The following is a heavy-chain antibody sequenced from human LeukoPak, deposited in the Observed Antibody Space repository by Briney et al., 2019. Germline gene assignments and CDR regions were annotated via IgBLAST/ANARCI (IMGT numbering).Heavy chain of an antibody. Sequence: ASVKVSCKVSGYTLTELSMHWVRQAPGKGLEWMGGLDPADDETIYAQKFQGRVTMTEDTSTDTAYMELSSLRSEDTAIYYCATDPLTAAPVIRNWGQGTLVTVSS. CDR3: ATDPLTAAPVIRN. V-gene: IGHV1-24*01. CDR1: GYTLTELS. CDR2: LDPADDET. J-gene: IGHJ4*02. D-gene: IGHD6-13*01.